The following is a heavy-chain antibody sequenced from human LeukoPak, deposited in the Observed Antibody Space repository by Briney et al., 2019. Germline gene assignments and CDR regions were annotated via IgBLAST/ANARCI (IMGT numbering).Heavy chain of an antibody. V-gene: IGHV3-11*01. CDR3: ARDAMLAATPYYYYGMDV. D-gene: IGHD2-15*01. J-gene: IGHJ6*02. CDR1: GFTFSDYY. Sequence: PGGSLRLSCAASGFTFSDYYMSWIRQAPGKGLEWVSYISSSGSTIYYADSVKGRFTISRDNAKTSLYLQMNSLRAEDTAVYYCARDAMLAATPYYYYGMDVWGQGTTVTVSS. CDR2: ISSSGSTI.